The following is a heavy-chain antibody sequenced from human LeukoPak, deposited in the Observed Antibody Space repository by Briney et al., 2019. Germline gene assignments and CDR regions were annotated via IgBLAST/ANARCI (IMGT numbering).Heavy chain of an antibody. CDR2: ISYDGSNK. CDR1: GFTFSSYA. D-gene: IGHD6-13*01. J-gene: IGHJ4*02. Sequence: PGGSLRLSCAASGFTFSSYAMHWVRQAPGKGLEWVAVISYDGSNKYYADSVKGRFTISRDNAKNSLYLQMNSLRAEDTALYYCARARSSSHPPDYWGQGTLVTVSS. CDR3: ARARSSSHPPDY. V-gene: IGHV3-30*04.